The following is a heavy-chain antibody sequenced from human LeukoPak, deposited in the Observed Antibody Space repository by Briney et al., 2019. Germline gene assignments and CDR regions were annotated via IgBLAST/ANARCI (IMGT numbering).Heavy chain of an antibody. V-gene: IGHV3-23*01. CDR2: ISVSGGST. J-gene: IGHJ4*02. Sequence: PGGSLRLSCAASGFTFSSYAMTWVRQAPGKGLEWVSVISVSGGSTYYTDSVKGRFTISRDNSKNTLYLQMNSLRAEDTAVYYCASRASYGHFDYWGQGTLVTVSS. CDR1: GFTFSSYA. CDR3: ASRASYGHFDY. D-gene: IGHD5-18*01.